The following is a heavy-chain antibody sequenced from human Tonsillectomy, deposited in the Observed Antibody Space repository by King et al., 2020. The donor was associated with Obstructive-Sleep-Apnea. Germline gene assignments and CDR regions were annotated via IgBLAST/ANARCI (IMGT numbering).Heavy chain of an antibody. CDR3: ARRGKRGITSWHYFDY. CDR2: IYPGDSDT. CDR1: GDTFNIYW. J-gene: IGHJ4*02. V-gene: IGHV5-51*01. D-gene: IGHD2-2*01. Sequence: QLVQSGAEVKKPGESLKISCKGSGDTFNIYWIGWVRQMPGKGLEWMGIIYPGDSDTTYSPSFQGQVTISVDKSITTAYLQWSSLKASDTAIYYCARRGKRGITSWHYFDYWGQGTLVTVSS.